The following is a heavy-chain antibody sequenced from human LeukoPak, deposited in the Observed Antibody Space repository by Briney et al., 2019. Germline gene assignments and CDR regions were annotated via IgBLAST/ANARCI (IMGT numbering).Heavy chain of an antibody. CDR3: ARGGSGWGLIDYYYYMDV. CDR1: GFTFSSYS. CDR2: ISSSSSYI. D-gene: IGHD6-19*01. Sequence: TGGSLRLSCAASGFTFSSYSMNWVRQAPGEGLEWVSSISSSSSYIYYADSVKGRFTISRDNAKNSMYLQMNSLRAEDTAVYYCARGGSGWGLIDYYYYMDVWGKGTTVTVSS. V-gene: IGHV3-21*01. J-gene: IGHJ6*03.